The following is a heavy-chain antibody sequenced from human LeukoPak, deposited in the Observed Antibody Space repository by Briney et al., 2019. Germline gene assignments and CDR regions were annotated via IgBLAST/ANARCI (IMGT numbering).Heavy chain of an antibody. CDR2: INHSGST. V-gene: IGHV4-34*01. CDR3: ARDTMALTGYYGGSPSVAFDI. Sequence: SETLSLTCAVYGGSFSGYYWSWIRQPPGKGLEWIGEINHSGSTNYNPSLKSRVTISVDTSKNQFSLKLSSVTAADTAVYYCARDTMALTGYYGGSPSVAFDIWGQGTMVTVSS. CDR1: GGSFSGYY. D-gene: IGHD3-9*01. J-gene: IGHJ3*02.